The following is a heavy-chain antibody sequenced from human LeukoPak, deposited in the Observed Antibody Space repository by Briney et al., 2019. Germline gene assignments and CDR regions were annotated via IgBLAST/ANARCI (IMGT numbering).Heavy chain of an antibody. V-gene: IGHV4-59*01. Sequence: SETLSLTCTVSGGSISSYYWSWIRQPPGKGLEWIGYIYYSGSTNYNPSLKSRVTISVDTSKNQFSLKLSSVTAADTAVYYCASELHYCSGGSCYPDWFDPWGQGTLVTVSS. CDR2: IYYSGST. CDR3: ASELHYCSGGSCYPDWFDP. J-gene: IGHJ5*02. D-gene: IGHD2-15*01. CDR1: GGSISSYY.